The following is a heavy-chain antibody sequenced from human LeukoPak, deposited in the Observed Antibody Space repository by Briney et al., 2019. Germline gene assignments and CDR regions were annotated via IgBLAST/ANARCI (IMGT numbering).Heavy chain of an antibody. CDR2: IIPIFGTA. CDR1: GGTLRSYA. V-gene: IGHV1-69*05. D-gene: IGHD4/OR15-4a*01. J-gene: IGHJ3*02. CDR3: ARGDYGDAFDI. Sequence: SVKVSCKSSGGTLRSYAISWVRQAPAPRLEWMGGIIPIFGTANYAQKFQGRVTITTDESTSTAYMELSSLRSEDTAVYYCARGDYGDAFDIWGQGTMVTVSS.